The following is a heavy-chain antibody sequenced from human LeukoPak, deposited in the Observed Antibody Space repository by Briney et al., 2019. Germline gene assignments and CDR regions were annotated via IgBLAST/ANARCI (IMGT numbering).Heavy chain of an antibody. D-gene: IGHD3-16*01. CDR1: GYTFSGYY. CDR2: INPSGDST. Sequence: GASVKVSCKASGYTFSGYYIHWVRQAPGQRLEWMGIINPSGDSTSYAQKFQGRVTMTRDMSTSTVYMELSSLRSEDTAVYYCARVRGLGVNWFDPWGQGTLVTVSS. J-gene: IGHJ5*02. CDR3: ARVRGLGVNWFDP. V-gene: IGHV1-46*01.